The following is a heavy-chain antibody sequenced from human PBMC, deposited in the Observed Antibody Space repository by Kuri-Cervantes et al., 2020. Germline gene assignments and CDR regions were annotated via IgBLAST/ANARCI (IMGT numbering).Heavy chain of an antibody. CDR3: AKDSGDDGRRGYYYYYYGMDV. V-gene: IGHV3-30*18. CDR1: GFTFSNYA. Sequence: GESLKISCAASGFTFSNYAMHWVRQAPGKGLEWVAVISYDGSNKYYADSVKGRFTISRDNSKNTLYLQMNSLGAEDTAVYYCAKDSGDDGRRGYYYYYYGMDVWGQGTTVTVSS. D-gene: IGHD4-17*01. CDR2: ISYDGSNK. J-gene: IGHJ6*02.